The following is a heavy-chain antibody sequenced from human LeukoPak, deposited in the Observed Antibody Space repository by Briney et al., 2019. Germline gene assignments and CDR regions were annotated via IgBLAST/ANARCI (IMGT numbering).Heavy chain of an antibody. Sequence: GGSLRLSCAASGFTVSTNSMNWVRQAPGKGLEWVSVIYSGGSTYYADSVTGRFTISRDNSNNTLYLQMNSLRAEDTAVDYGARRVDPWGEGNLVTVSS. J-gene: IGHJ5*02. D-gene: IGHD3-10*01. CDR2: IYSGGST. CDR1: GFTVSTNS. V-gene: IGHV3-53*01. CDR3: ARRVDP.